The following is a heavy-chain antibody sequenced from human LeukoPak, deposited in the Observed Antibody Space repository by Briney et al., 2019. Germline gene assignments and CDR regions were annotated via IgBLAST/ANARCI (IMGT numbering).Heavy chain of an antibody. CDR2: IRSSSSYI. Sequence: PGGSLRLSCAASGFTFSSYSMNWVRLAPGKGLEWDSSIRSSSSYIYYADSVKGRFTISRDNAKNSLYLQMHSLRAEDTAVYYCARARYSSSSYSNFHPRLFDYWGQGTLVTVSS. D-gene: IGHD6-13*01. CDR3: ARARYSSSSYSNFHPRLFDY. J-gene: IGHJ4*02. CDR1: GFTFSSYS. V-gene: IGHV3-21*01.